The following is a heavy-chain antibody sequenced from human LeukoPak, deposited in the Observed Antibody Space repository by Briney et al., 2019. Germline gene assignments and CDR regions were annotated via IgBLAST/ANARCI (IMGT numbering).Heavy chain of an antibody. CDR1: GFAFSSYW. CDR2: IKQDGSEK. J-gene: IGHJ6*03. Sequence: QAGGSLRLSCAASGFAFSSYWMSWARQAPGKGLEWVANIKQDGSEKYYVDSVKGRFTISRDNAKNSLYLQMNSLRAEDTAVYYCARDGYSYGWYYYYMDVWGKGTTVTVSS. D-gene: IGHD5-18*01. CDR3: ARDGYSYGWYYYYMDV. V-gene: IGHV3-7*01.